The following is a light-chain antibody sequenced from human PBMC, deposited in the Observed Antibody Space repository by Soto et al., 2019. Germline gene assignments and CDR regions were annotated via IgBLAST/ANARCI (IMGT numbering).Light chain of an antibody. CDR3: QQVNTFPVT. J-gene: IGKJ5*01. V-gene: IGKV1-9*01. CDR2: ASS. CDR1: QGISSY. Sequence: DIQLTQSPSFLSASIGDRVPITCRASQGISSYLAWYQQTPGRAPKLLIYASSTLQSGVPSRFSGSGSGTEFTLTISSLQPDDFATYYCQQVNTFPVTFGQGTRLDI.